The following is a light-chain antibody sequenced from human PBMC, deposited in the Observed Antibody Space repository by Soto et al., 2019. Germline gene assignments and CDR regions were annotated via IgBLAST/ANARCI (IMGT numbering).Light chain of an antibody. J-gene: IGLJ2*01. CDR2: DVS. CDR3: SSYTSSNTHVV. Sequence: SALTQPASVSGSPGQSITISCTGTNSDVGTYNYVSWYQQHPDKAPKLIIYDVSNRPSGVSNRFSGSKSGNTASLTISGLQAEDEADYYCSSYTSSNTHVVFGGGTKLTVL. V-gene: IGLV2-14*03. CDR1: NSDVGTYNY.